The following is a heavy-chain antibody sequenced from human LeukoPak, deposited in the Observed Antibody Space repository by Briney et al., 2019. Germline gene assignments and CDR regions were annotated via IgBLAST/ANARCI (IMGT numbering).Heavy chain of an antibody. CDR3: ARDVRRVVGA. J-gene: IGHJ5*02. V-gene: IGHV6-1*01. Sequence: SQTLSLTCALSGDILSSNSAAWNWLRQSPSRGLEWLGRTYYRSKWYNDYAVSVESRITINPDISKNQFSLQLNSVTPEDTAVYYCARDVRRVVGAWGQGTLVTVSS. CDR1: GDILSSNSAA. D-gene: IGHD2-15*01. CDR2: TYYRSKWYN.